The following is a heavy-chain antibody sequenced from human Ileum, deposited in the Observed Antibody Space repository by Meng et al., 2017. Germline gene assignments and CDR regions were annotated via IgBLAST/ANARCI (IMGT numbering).Heavy chain of an antibody. V-gene: IGHV1-2*06. CDR2: INPKSGIR. J-gene: IGHJ4*02. CDR1: GYTFTDYY. Sequence: QVQLVQSGAEGKKPGALVKVSCKTSGYTFTDYYIKWLRQAPGQGLEWMGRINPKSGIRHYAQKFQGRVTMTSDTSTSTAYMEVSGLTSDDTAVYYCSGASSSSYLGYWGQGTLVTVSS. CDR3: SGASSSSYLGY. D-gene: IGHD6-13*01.